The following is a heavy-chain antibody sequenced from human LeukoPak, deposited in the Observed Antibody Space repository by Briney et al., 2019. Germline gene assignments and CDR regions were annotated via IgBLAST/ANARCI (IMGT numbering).Heavy chain of an antibody. CDR2: ISGSGGTT. CDR3: AKTNGYYSD. Sequence: GRSLRLSCAASGFTFSSYAMHWVRQAPGKGLEWVSGISGSGGTTYYADSVKGRFTISRDNSKNSLSLQVSSLRAEDTAVYYCAKTNGYYSDWGQGTLVTVSS. CDR1: GFTFSSYA. D-gene: IGHD3-22*01. J-gene: IGHJ4*02. V-gene: IGHV3-23*01.